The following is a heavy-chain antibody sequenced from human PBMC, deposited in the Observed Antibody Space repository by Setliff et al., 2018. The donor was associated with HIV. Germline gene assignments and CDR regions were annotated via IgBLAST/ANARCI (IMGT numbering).Heavy chain of an antibody. D-gene: IGHD1-26*01. CDR1: GYNFTGYY. J-gene: IGHJ2*01. V-gene: IGHV1-2*02. Sequence: ASVKVSCKASGYNFTGYYMHWVRQAPGQGLEWMGWINPNSGGTNYAQKFQGRVTMTRDTSISTAYMELSRLRSDDTAVYYCARVDSGSYYRWYFDLWGRGTLVTVSS. CDR3: ARVDSGSYYRWYFDL. CDR2: INPNSGGT.